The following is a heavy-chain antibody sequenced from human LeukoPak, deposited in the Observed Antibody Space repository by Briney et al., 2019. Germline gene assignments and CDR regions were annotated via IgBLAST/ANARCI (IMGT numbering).Heavy chain of an antibody. J-gene: IGHJ4*02. V-gene: IGHV3-53*01. CDR1: GFTVRSSY. Sequence: GGSLRLPCAASGFTVRSSYMSWVRRAPGKGLEWVSVIYNGDTTYYADSVKGRFTISRDNSKNTLYLQMNSLRAEDTAVYYCARAFVYDILTGYLDWGQGTLVTVSS. CDR3: ARAFVYDILTGYLD. D-gene: IGHD3-9*01. CDR2: IYNGDTT.